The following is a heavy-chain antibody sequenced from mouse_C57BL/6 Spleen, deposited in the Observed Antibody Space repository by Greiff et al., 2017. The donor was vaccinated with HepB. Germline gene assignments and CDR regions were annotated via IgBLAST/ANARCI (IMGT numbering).Heavy chain of an antibody. Sequence: VQPQQPRPELLKPGASVKISCKASGYTFTDYYINWVKQSHGKSLEWIGDINPNNGGTSYNQKFKGKATLTVDKSSSTAYMELRSLTSEDSAVYYCARCGYYGSSSAWFAYWGEGTLVTVSA. J-gene: IGHJ3*01. CDR2: INPNNGGT. D-gene: IGHD1-1*01. V-gene: IGHV1-26*01. CDR1: GYTFTDYY. CDR3: ARCGYYGSSSAWFAY.